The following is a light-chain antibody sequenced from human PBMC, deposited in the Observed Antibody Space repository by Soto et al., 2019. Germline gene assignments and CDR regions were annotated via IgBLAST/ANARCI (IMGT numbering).Light chain of an antibody. V-gene: IGKV3-11*01. Sequence: EIVLTQSPSTLSASPGERATLSCRASPSVTNFLAWYQQKPGQAPRLLIYGAFNRATGIPPRFSGSGSGTAVTLLTISLQPADSATTYCPQRIISPPHTFGEGTGVEIK. CDR3: PQRIISPPHT. CDR2: GAF. CDR1: PSVTNF. J-gene: IGKJ5*01.